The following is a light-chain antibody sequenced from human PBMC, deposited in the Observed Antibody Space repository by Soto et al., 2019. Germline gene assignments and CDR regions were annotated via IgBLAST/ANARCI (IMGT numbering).Light chain of an antibody. J-gene: IGKJ1*01. CDR1: QSVSNDF. Sequence: ENVLTQSPGILSLSPGQRVTLSCRASQSVSNDFLAWYQQKPGQAPRLLIYGASTRATDVPDRFSGSGSGADFTLTISRLEPEDFAVYYCQQYGSSPPRTFGQGTKVEMK. V-gene: IGKV3-20*01. CDR2: GAS. CDR3: QQYGSSPPRT.